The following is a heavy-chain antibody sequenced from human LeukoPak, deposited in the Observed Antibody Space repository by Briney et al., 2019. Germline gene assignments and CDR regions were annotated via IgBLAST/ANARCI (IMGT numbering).Heavy chain of an antibody. J-gene: IGHJ4*02. D-gene: IGHD3-16*02. CDR3: AITFGGVIDDFSRDY. CDR2: IYPGDSDT. Sequence: GESLKISCKGSGYSFTSYWIGWVRQMPGKGLEWMGIIYPGDSDTRYSPSFQGQVTISADKSISTAYLQWSSLKASDTAMYYCAITFGGVIDDFSRDYWGQGTLVTVSS. CDR1: GYSFTSYW. V-gene: IGHV5-51*01.